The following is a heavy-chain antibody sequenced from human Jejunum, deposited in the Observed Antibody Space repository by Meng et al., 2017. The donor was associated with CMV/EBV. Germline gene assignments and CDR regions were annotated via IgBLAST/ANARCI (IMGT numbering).Heavy chain of an antibody. Sequence: AFTFSSYAMPWVRQAPGEGLEWVAFIRNDGVNNYYADSVKGRFTISRDNAKNTLFLQMNSLRADDTALYYCAKGQRTSIYYYGMDVWGQGTTVTVSS. D-gene: IGHD2-2*01. J-gene: IGHJ6*02. CDR2: IRNDGVNN. CDR1: AFTFSSYA. V-gene: IGHV3-30*02. CDR3: AKGQRTSIYYYGMDV.